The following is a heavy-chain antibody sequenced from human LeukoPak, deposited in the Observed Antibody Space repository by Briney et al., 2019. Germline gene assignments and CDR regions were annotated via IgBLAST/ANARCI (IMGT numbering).Heavy chain of an antibody. Sequence: SGPTLVKPTQTLTLTCTFSGFSLSTSGVGVGWIRQPPGKALDWLALIFCDDDKRYSPSLKSRLTITKDTSKNQVVLTMTNMDPVDTATYYCARTLVDYVWGSYRYTGFDYWGQGTLVTVSS. J-gene: IGHJ4*02. CDR1: GFSLSTSGVG. CDR2: IFCDDDK. CDR3: ARTLVDYVWGSYRYTGFDY. D-gene: IGHD3-16*02. V-gene: IGHV2-5*02.